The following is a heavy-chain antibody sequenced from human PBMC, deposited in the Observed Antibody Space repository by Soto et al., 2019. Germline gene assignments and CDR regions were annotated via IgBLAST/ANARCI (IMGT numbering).Heavy chain of an antibody. D-gene: IGHD6-19*01. Sequence: QWQVQESGPGLVKPSETLSLTCTVSGGSITFNFWSWIRQPPGKGLEWIGYVFHTGTTDYNPSLKSRVTISVHTSKNRLSLKLDSVTSADTAVYYCARGSGWLDYWGQWTLVTVS. CDR3: ARGSGWLDY. V-gene: IGHV4-59*08. J-gene: IGHJ4*02. CDR2: VFHTGTT. CDR1: GGSITFNF.